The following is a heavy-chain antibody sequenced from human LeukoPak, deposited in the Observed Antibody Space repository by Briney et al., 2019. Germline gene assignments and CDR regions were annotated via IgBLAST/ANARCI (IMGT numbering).Heavy chain of an antibody. CDR3: ARDKGTGGNELDH. Sequence: ASVKVSCKASGGTFSSYAISWVRQAPGQGLEWMGGIIPIFGTANYAQKFQGRVTITTDESTSTAYMELSSLRSEDTAVYYCARDKGTGGNELDHWGQGTLVTVSS. V-gene: IGHV1-69*05. CDR1: GGTFSSYA. J-gene: IGHJ4*02. CDR2: IIPIFGTA. D-gene: IGHD4-23*01.